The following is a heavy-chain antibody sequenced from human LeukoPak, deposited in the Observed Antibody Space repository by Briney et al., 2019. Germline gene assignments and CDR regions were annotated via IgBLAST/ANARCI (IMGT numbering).Heavy chain of an antibody. CDR2: ISAYNGNT. Sequence: ASVKVSCKASGYTFTSHGISWVRQAPGQGLEGMGWISAYNGNTNYAQKLQGRVTMTTDTSTSTAYMELRSLRSDDTAVYYCARARYYYDSSEDDAFDIWGPGTMVTVSS. D-gene: IGHD3-22*01. CDR3: ARARYYYDSSEDDAFDI. V-gene: IGHV1-18*01. CDR1: GYTFTSHG. J-gene: IGHJ3*02.